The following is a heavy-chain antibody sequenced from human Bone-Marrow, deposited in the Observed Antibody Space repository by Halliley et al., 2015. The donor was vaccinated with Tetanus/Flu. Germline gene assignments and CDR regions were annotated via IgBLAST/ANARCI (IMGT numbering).Heavy chain of an antibody. D-gene: IGHD2-2*01. CDR3: ARLTIGLPSAKGDGMDV. J-gene: IGHJ6*02. Sequence: SLRLSCAASGFTFSRSAMHWVRQPSGKGLEWVGRIRSNTNSYATEYAASVKGRITISRDDSKNTAYLQMHSLKTEDTAVYYCARLTIGLPSAKGDGMDVWGRGTTVIVSS. V-gene: IGHV3-73*01. CDR1: GFTFSRSA. CDR2: IRSNTNSYAT.